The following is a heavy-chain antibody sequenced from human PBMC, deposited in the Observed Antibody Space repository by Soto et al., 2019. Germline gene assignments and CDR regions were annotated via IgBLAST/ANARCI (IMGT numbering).Heavy chain of an antibody. J-gene: IGHJ5*02. Sequence: SETLSHTCTFSGCSISSGGYYWSWIRQHPGKGLEWIGYIYYSGSTYYNPSLKSRVTISVDTSKNQFSLKLSSVTAADTAVYYCARDQVDTIFGVVNNWFDPWGQGTLVTVSS. D-gene: IGHD3-3*01. CDR3: ARDQVDTIFGVVNNWFDP. V-gene: IGHV4-31*03. CDR2: IYYSGST. CDR1: GCSISSGGYY.